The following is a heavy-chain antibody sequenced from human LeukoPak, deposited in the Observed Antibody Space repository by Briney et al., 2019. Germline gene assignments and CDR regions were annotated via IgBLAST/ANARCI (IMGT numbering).Heavy chain of an antibody. CDR1: GYSFTSYW. CDR2: IYPGDSDT. D-gene: IGHD3-10*01. CDR3: ARRNYYGSANYYSHFDY. J-gene: IGHJ4*02. V-gene: IGHV5-51*01. Sequence: GESLKISCKGSGYSFTSYWIGWVRQMPGKGLEWMGIIYPGDSDTRYSPSFQGQVTISADKSISTAYLRWSSLKASDTAMYYCARRNYYGSANYYSHFDYWGQGTLVTVSS.